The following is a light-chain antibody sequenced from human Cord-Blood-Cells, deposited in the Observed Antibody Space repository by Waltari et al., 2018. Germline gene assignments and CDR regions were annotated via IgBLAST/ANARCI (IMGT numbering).Light chain of an antibody. CDR1: QSVSSN. CDR2: GAS. CDR3: QQYNNWPPWT. J-gene: IGKJ1*01. Sequence: EIVMTQSPATLSVSPGERATLSCRASQSVSSNFAWYQQKPGQAPRLRIYGASTRATGIPARFSGSGSGTEFTLTISSLQSEDFAVYYCQQYNNWPPWTVGQGTKVEIK. V-gene: IGKV3-15*01.